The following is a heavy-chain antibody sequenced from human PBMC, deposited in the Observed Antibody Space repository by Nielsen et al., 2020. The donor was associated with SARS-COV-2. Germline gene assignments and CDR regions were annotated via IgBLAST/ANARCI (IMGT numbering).Heavy chain of an antibody. CDR3: ARVRITMIVVVDAFDI. V-gene: IGHV4-31*03. CDR1: GGSISSGGYY. CDR2: IYYSGSA. J-gene: IGHJ3*02. Sequence: SETLSLTCTVSGGSISSGGYYWSWIRQHSGKGLEWIGYIYYSGSAYYNPSLKSRVTISVDTSKNQFSLKLSSVTAADTAVYYCARVRITMIVVVDAFDIWGQGTMVTVSS. D-gene: IGHD3-22*01.